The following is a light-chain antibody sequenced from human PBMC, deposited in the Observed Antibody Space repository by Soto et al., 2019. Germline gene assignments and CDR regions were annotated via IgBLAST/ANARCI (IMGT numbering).Light chain of an antibody. Sequence: EIVLTQSPGTLSLSPGERATLSCRASQSVSSSFLAWYQQKPGQAPRLLIYGASSRATGIPDRFSGSWSGAEFTLTLSRLETEDVAVYYCQPYARSPLTFGGGTKVEIK. V-gene: IGKV3-20*01. CDR3: QPYARSPLT. CDR1: QSVSSSF. CDR2: GAS. J-gene: IGKJ4*01.